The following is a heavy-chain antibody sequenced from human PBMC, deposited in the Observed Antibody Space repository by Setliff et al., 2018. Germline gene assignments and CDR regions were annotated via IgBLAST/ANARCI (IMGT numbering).Heavy chain of an antibody. V-gene: IGHV4-34*01. D-gene: IGHD5-12*01. CDR3: ARRRGYSGYDYGLYAFDI. CDR2: INHSGST. CDR1: GGSFSGYY. J-gene: IGHJ3*02. Sequence: PSETLSLTCAVYGGSFSGYYWSWIRQPPGKGLEWIGEINHSGSTNYNPSLKSRVTISVDTSKNQFSLKLSSVTAADTAVYYCARRRGYSGYDYGLYAFDIWGQGTMVTV.